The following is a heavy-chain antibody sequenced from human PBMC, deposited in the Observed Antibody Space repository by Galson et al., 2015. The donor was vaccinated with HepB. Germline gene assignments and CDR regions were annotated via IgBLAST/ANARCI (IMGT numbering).Heavy chain of an antibody. J-gene: IGHJ4*02. D-gene: IGHD4-11*01. V-gene: IGHV6-1*01. CDR3: AASPRLQSFDY. Sequence: CAISGDSVLSDSATWNWIRQSPSRGLEWLGRTYYRSKWYSAYAVSLNSRFTISRDDSKNTLYLQINRLRAEDTAVYYCAASPRLQSFDYWGQGTLVTVSS. CDR1: GDSVLSDSAT. CDR2: TYYRSKWYS.